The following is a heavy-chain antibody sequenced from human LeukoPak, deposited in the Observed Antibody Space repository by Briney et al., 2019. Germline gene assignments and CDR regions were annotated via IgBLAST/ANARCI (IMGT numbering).Heavy chain of an antibody. CDR2: INPTDGGT. V-gene: IGHV1-46*01. D-gene: IGHD6-19*01. CDR1: GYTFTTYY. Sequence: ASVRVSFKASGYTFTTYYIHWVRQAPGQGLEWMGIINPTDGGTSYAQNFQDRLAMTRDMSTSTVYMDLSSLRSEDTAVYYCARRYSSGWPFDYWGQGTLVTVSS. J-gene: IGHJ4*02. CDR3: ARRYSSGWPFDY.